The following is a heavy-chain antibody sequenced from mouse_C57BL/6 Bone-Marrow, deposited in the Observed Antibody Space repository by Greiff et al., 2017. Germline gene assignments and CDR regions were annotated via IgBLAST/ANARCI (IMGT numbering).Heavy chain of an antibody. J-gene: IGHJ3*01. Sequence: QVQLQESGPELVKPGASVKISCKASGYAFSSSWMNWVKQRPGKGLEWIGRIYPGDGDTNYNGKFKGKATLTADKSSSTAYMQLSGLTSEDSAVYFCARGRFGFAYWGQGTLVTVSA. V-gene: IGHV1-82*01. CDR2: IYPGDGDT. CDR3: ARGRFGFAY. CDR1: GYAFSSSW.